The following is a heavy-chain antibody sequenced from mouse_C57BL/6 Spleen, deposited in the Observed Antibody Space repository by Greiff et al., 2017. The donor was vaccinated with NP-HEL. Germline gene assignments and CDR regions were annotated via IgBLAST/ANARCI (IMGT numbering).Heavy chain of an antibody. CDR1: GYTFTSYW. CDR2: IYPSDSET. D-gene: IGHD2-4*01. CDR3: AREGDDFYFDY. Sequence: QVHVKQPGAELVRPGSSVKLSCKASGYTFTSYWMDWVKQRPGQGLEWIGNIYPSDSETHYNQKFKDKATLTVDKSSSTAYMQLSSLTSEDSAVYYCAREGDDFYFDYWGQGTTLTVSS. V-gene: IGHV1-61*01. J-gene: IGHJ2*01.